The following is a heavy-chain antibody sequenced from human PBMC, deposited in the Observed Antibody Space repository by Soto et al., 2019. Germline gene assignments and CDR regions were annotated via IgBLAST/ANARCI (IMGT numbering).Heavy chain of an antibody. CDR1: GFTFSSYA. CDR3: AKENLYSSGRNWFDP. V-gene: IGHV3-23*01. D-gene: IGHD6-19*01. J-gene: IGHJ5*02. Sequence: PRLSCAASGFTFSSYAMSWVRQAPGKGLEWVSAISGSGGSTYYAGSVKGRFTISRDNSKNTLYLQMNSLRAEDTAVYYCAKENLYSSGRNWFDPWGQGTLVTVSS. CDR2: ISGSGGST.